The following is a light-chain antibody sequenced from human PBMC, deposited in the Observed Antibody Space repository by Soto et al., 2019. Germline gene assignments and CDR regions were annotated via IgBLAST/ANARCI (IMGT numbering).Light chain of an antibody. CDR1: EDTGVW. CDR3: QQYFSASPYS. CDR2: MAS. V-gene: IGKV1-5*03. Sequence: DIQMTQSPSTLSASVGDRVTITCRASEDTGVWLAWYQQKPGKAPRLLIYMASNLEGGVPPRFSGSGSGTDFTLTISNLQPDDFATYYCQQYFSASPYSFGQGTRLEMK. J-gene: IGKJ2*03.